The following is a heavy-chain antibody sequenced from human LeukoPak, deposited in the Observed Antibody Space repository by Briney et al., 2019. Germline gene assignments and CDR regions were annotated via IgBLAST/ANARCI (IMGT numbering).Heavy chain of an antibody. CDR1: GGSISSGGYS. V-gene: IGHV4-30-2*01. D-gene: IGHD6-13*01. CDR2: IYHSGST. J-gene: IGHJ2*01. CDR3: ARGYSSSWYLAWYFDL. Sequence: SQTLSLTCAVSGGSISSGGYSWSWIRQPPGKGLEWIGYIYHSGSTYYNPSLKSRVTISVDRSKNQFSLKLSSVTAADTAVYYCARGYSSSWYLAWYFDLWGRGTLVTVSS.